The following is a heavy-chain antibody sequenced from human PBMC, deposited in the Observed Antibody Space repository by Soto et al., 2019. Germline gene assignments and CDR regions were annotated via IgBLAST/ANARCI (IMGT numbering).Heavy chain of an antibody. CDR1: GFTFSSYA. V-gene: IGHV3-30-3*01. J-gene: IGHJ6*02. CDR3: ARVRYSSGWYQPDYYYGMDV. CDR2: ISYDGSNK. Sequence: GGSLRLSCAASGFTFSSYAMHWVRQAPGKGLEWVAVISYDGSNKYYADSVKGRFTISRDNSKNTLYLQMNSLRAEDTAVYYCARVRYSSGWYQPDYYYGMDVWGQGTTVTVSS. D-gene: IGHD6-19*01.